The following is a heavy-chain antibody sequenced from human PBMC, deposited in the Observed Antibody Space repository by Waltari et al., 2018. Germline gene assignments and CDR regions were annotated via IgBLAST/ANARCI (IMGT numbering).Heavy chain of an antibody. CDR3: ARVGPYAGSGYYYGPWEY. CDR1: GYSISSGFS. D-gene: IGHD3-22*01. CDR2: IYHDGKT. V-gene: IGHV4-38-2*01. Sequence: QVQLHESGPGLVKPSETLSLPCDVSGYSISSGFSWGWIRQPPWKGLEWIGSIYHDGKTHFSPSLQSRVTISVDTSKNQFSLKLKSVTAADTAVYYCARVGPYAGSGYYYGPWEYWGQGTLVAVSS. J-gene: IGHJ4*02.